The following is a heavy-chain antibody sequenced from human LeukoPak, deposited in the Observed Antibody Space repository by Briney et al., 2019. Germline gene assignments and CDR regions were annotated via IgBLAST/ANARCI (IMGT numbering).Heavy chain of an antibody. V-gene: IGHV4-61*01. Sequence: SETLSLTCTVSGGSVSSGSYYWSWIRQPPGKGLEWIGYIYYSGSTNYNPSLKSRVTISVDTSKNQFSLKLSSVTAADTAVYYCARAVAYDSSGYKMGAYDYWGQGTLVTVSS. CDR2: IYYSGST. CDR1: GGSVSSGSYY. D-gene: IGHD3-22*01. J-gene: IGHJ4*02. CDR3: ARAVAYDSSGYKMGAYDY.